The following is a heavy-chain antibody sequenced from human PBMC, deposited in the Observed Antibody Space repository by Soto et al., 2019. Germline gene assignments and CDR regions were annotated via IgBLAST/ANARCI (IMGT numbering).Heavy chain of an antibody. CDR2: IYLGDSDT. D-gene: IGHD5-18*01. CDR1: GYSFTNYW. J-gene: IGHJ4*02. Sequence: GESLKISCKGSGYSFTNYWIGWVRQMPGKGLEWMGTIYLGDSDTRYSPSFQGRVTISADKSISAAYLQWGSLKASDTAMYYCARQIYDADTGPNFQYYFESWGQGTPVTVSS. V-gene: IGHV5-51*01. CDR3: ARQIYDADTGPNFQYYFES.